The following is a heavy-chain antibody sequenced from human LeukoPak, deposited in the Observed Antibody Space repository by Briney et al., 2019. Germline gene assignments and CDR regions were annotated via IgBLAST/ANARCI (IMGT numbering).Heavy chain of an antibody. V-gene: IGHV1-2*02. CDR2: INPNSGGT. D-gene: IGHD2-2*01. Sequence: ASVKVSCKASGYTFTGYYMHWGRQAPGQGLEWMGWINPNSGGTNYAQKFQGRVTMTRDTSISTAYMELSRLRSDDTAVYYCARVVPYCSSTSCSRGGYYYYYYMDVWGKGTTVTVSS. J-gene: IGHJ6*03. CDR1: GYTFTGYY. CDR3: ARVVPYCSSTSCSRGGYYYYYYMDV.